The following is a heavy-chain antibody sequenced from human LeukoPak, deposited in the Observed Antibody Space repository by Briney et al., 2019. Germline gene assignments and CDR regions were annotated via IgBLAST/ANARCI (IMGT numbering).Heavy chain of an antibody. CDR2: IYYSGST. Sequence: SETLSLTCTVSGDSFSSSDYYWGWIRQPPGKGLEWIGSIYYSGSTYYNPSLKSRATISLDTSKNQFSLKLSSVTAADTAVYYCASLVGYFYVSSVDYWGQGTLLTVSS. J-gene: IGHJ4*02. CDR1: GDSFSSSDYY. V-gene: IGHV4-39*07. CDR3: ASLVGYFYVSSVDY. D-gene: IGHD3-22*01.